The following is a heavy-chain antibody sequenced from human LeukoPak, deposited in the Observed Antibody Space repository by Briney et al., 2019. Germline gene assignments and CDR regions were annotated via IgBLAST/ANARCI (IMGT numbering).Heavy chain of an antibody. CDR2: INPNSGVT. D-gene: IGHD1-26*01. Sequence: ASVKVSCKASGYTFTGYYMHWVRLAPGQGLEWMGWINPNSGVTHFAQKFRGRVTLTRDTSISTAYMELSRLTSDDTAIYYCARDYQVGATDYWGQGTLVTVSA. V-gene: IGHV1-2*02. CDR1: GYTFTGYY. J-gene: IGHJ4*02. CDR3: ARDYQVGATDY.